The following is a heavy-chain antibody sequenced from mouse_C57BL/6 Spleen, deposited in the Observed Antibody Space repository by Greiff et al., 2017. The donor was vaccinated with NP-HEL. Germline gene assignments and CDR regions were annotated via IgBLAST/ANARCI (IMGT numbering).Heavy chain of an antibody. CDR3: ARGGTTVVGYFDV. D-gene: IGHD1-1*01. CDR1: GFTFCSYA. V-gene: IGHV5-4*03. Sequence: EVKLQESGGGLVKPGGSLKLSCAASGFTFCSYAMSWVRQTPEKRLEWVATISDGGSYTYYPDNVKGRFTISRDNAKNNLYLQMSHLKSEDTAMYYCARGGTTVVGYFDVWGTGTAVTVAS. CDR2: ISDGGSYT. J-gene: IGHJ1*03.